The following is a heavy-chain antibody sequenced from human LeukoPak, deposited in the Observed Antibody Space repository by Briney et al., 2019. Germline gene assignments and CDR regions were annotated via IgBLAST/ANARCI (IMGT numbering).Heavy chain of an antibody. CDR2: IYYSGST. D-gene: IGHD2-2*02. CDR1: GGSISSSSYY. CDR3: ARLSGQYCSSTSCHNLDY. Sequence: PSETLSLTCTVSGGSISSSSYYWGWIRQPPGKGLEWIGSIYYSGSTYYNQSLKSRVTISVDTSKNQFSLKLSSVTAADTAVYYCARLSGQYCSSTSCHNLDYWGQGTLVTVSS. J-gene: IGHJ4*02. V-gene: IGHV4-39*01.